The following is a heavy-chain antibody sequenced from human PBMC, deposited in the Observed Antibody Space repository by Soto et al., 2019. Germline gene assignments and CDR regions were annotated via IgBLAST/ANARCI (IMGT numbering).Heavy chain of an antibody. Sequence: WGSLRLSCGASGVTFSSYAMSWVRQAPEKGLEWVSTITETGDATSYADSVKGRFTISRDNSKETLYLQMNSLRVEDTALYYCAVRGSYRSFDYWGQGTLVTVSS. CDR1: GVTFSSYA. CDR2: ITETGDAT. D-gene: IGHD3-16*02. CDR3: AVRGSYRSFDY. J-gene: IGHJ4*02. V-gene: IGHV3-23*01.